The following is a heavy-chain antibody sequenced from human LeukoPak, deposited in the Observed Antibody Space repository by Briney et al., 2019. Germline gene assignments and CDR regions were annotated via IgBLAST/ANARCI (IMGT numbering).Heavy chain of an antibody. Sequence: SETLSLTCTVSGGSISSYYWSWIRQPAGKGLEWVGRIYTSGSTNYNPSLKSRVTMSVDTSKNQFSLKLSSVTAADTAVYYCARAHYYGSGSYYNAHFDYWGQGTLVTVSS. V-gene: IGHV4-4*07. CDR1: GGSISSYY. CDR2: IYTSGST. CDR3: ARAHYYGSGSYYNAHFDY. J-gene: IGHJ4*02. D-gene: IGHD3-10*01.